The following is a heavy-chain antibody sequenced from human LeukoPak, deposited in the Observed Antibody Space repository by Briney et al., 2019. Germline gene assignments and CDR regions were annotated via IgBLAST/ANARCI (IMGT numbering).Heavy chain of an antibody. CDR2: IRSKANSYAT. CDR1: GFTFSGSA. J-gene: IGHJ5*02. Sequence: GGSLRLSCAASGFTFSGSAMHWVRQASGKGLEWVGRIRSKANSYATAYAASVKGRFTISRDDSKNTAYLQMNSLKTEDTAVXXXXXXXXSSTSCYKDWFDPWGQGTLVTVSS. V-gene: IGHV3-73*01. D-gene: IGHD2-2*02. CDR3: XXXXXSSTSCYKDWFDP.